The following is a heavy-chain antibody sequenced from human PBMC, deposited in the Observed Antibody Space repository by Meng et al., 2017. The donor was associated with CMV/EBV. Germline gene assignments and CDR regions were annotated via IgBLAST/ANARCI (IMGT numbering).Heavy chain of an antibody. V-gene: IGHV3-7*01. CDR1: GFTFSSYW. D-gene: IGHD2-21*01. CDR2: IKQDGSEK. J-gene: IGHJ4*02. Sequence: GGSLRLSCAASGFTFSSYWMSWVRQAPGKGLEWVANIKQDGSEKYYVDSVKGRFTISRDNAKNSLYLQMNSLRAEDTAVYYCARVAFLPPYCGGDCSAHYHFDYWGQGTLVTVSS. CDR3: ARVAFLPPYCGGDCSAHYHFDY.